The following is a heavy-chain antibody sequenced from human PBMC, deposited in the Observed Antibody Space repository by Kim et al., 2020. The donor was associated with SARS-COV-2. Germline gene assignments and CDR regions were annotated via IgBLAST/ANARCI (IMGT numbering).Heavy chain of an antibody. CDR2: ISSSSSYT. CDR1: GFTFSDYY. V-gene: IGHV3-11*06. J-gene: IGHJ3*02. CDR3: ASRAVYSSGWSPTPDAFDI. Sequence: GGSLRLSCAASGFTFSDYYMSWIRQAPGKGLEWVSYISSSSSYTNYADSVKGRFTISRDNAKNSLYLQMNSLRAEDTAVYYCASRAVYSSGWSPTPDAFDIWGQGTMVTVSS. D-gene: IGHD6-19*01.